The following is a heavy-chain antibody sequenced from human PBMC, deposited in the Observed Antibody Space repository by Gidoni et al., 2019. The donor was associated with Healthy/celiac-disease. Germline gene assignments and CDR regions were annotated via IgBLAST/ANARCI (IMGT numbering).Heavy chain of an antibody. Sequence: QVQLVQSGAEVKKPGASVTVSCKASGYTFTGYYMHCVRQAPGPGLEWMGWINPNSGVTNDAQKFQGRVTVTRDTSISTAYMELSRLRSDDTAVYCCARDLSSIAAAGIDYWGQGTLVTVSS. V-gene: IGHV1-2*02. CDR3: ARDLSSIAAAGIDY. CDR2: INPNSGVT. D-gene: IGHD6-13*01. CDR1: GYTFTGYY. J-gene: IGHJ4*02.